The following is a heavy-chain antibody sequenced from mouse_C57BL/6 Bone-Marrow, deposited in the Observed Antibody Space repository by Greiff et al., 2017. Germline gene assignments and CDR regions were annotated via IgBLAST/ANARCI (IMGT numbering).Heavy chain of an antibody. CDR1: GYTFTSSW. CDR3: ARYILPSYAMDY. J-gene: IGHJ4*01. V-gene: IGHV1-59*01. Sequence: QVQLKQPGAELVRPGTSVKLSCKASGYTFTSSWLHWVKQRPGQGLEWIGVIDPSDSYTNYNQKFKGKATLTVDTSSSTAYMQLSSLTSEDSAVYYCARYILPSYAMDYWGQGTSVTVSS. D-gene: IGHD1-1*01. CDR2: IDPSDSYT.